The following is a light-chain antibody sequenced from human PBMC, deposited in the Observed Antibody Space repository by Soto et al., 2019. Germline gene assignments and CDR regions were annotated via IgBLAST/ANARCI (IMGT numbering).Light chain of an antibody. CDR1: QTVSSIF. CDR3: QQYGNSTQT. V-gene: IGKV3-20*01. CDR2: AAS. J-gene: IGKJ1*01. Sequence: EIVLTQSPGTLSLSPGERATLSCRASQTVSSIFLAWYQQTPGQAPRLLIYAASSRATGIPDRFSGSGSGTDFTLTISRLETEDFAVYYCQQYGNSTQTFGQGTKVDIK.